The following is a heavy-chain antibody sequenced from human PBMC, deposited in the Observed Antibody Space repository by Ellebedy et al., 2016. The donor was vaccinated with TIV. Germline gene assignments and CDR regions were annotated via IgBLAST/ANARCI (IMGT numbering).Heavy chain of an antibody. D-gene: IGHD4-23*01. Sequence: MPSETLSITCTVSGGSISSNNHYWGWVRQPPGKGLEYIGSVYYTGSTYYHPSLKSRVTVSAATSKNQFSLKLSSVTAADTAVYYFARGATHRRSTVITNFDCWGQGTLVTVSS. CDR1: GGSISSNNHY. CDR3: ARGATHRRSTVITNFDC. V-gene: IGHV4-39*07. CDR2: VYYTGST. J-gene: IGHJ4*02.